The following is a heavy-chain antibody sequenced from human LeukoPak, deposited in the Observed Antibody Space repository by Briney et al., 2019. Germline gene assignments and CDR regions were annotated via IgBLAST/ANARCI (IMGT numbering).Heavy chain of an antibody. D-gene: IGHD2-2*01. CDR3: ARVARCTSCFDVDY. CDR1: GYSITSAYY. Sequence: SETLSLTCTVSGYSITSAYYWGWIRQPPGKGLEWIGSFFLKGSTYYNPSLKSRVTISVDTSKNQFSLTLSSVTAADTAVYYCARVARCTSCFDVDYWGQGTLVSVSS. CDR2: FFLKGST. V-gene: IGHV4-38-2*02. J-gene: IGHJ4*02.